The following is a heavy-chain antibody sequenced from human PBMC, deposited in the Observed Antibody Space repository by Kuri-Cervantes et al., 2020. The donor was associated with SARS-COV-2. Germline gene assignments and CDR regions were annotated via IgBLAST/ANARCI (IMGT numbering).Heavy chain of an antibody. V-gene: IGHV3-30-3*01. D-gene: IGHD6-13*01. CDR1: GFTFSSYA. CDR3: ARLDSSSWYGILSDAFDI. J-gene: IGHJ3*02. CDR2: ISYDGSNK. Sequence: GGSLRLSCAASGFTFSSYAMHWVRQAPGKGPEWVAVISYDGSNKYYADSVKGRFTISRDNSKNTLYLQMNSLRAEDTAVYYCARLDSSSWYGILSDAFDIWGQGTMVTVSS.